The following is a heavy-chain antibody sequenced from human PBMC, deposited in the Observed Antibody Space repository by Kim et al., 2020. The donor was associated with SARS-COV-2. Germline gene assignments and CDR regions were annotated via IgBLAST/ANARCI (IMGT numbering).Heavy chain of an antibody. CDR1: GGTFSSYA. D-gene: IGHD2-2*01. CDR2: IIPIFGTA. Sequence: SVKVSCKASGGTFSSYAISWVRQAPGQGLEWMGGIIPIFGTANYAQKFQGRVTITADESTSTAYMELSSLRSEDTAVYYCARDGGYCSSTSCYGYWGQGTLVTGSS. CDR3: ARDGGYCSSTSCYGY. V-gene: IGHV1-69*13. J-gene: IGHJ4*02.